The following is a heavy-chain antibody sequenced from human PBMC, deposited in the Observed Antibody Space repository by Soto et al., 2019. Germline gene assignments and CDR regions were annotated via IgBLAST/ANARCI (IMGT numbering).Heavy chain of an antibody. CDR3: TRGSHSPGIAMDGFSY. D-gene: IGHD2-2*03. CDR2: IIPFFGTT. Sequence: SVKVSCKASGVPFSNYGISWVRQAPGQGLERMGGIIPFFGTTKYAQKFQGRVTITADESTSTSYMEVSGLTSEDTAIYYCTRGSHSPGIAMDGFSYWGQGTLVTVSS. CDR1: GVPFSNYG. V-gene: IGHV1-69*13. J-gene: IGHJ4*02.